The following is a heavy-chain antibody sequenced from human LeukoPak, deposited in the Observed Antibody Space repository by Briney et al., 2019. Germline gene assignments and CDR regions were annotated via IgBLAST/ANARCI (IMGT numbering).Heavy chain of an antibody. V-gene: IGHV3-7*01. CDR3: ARNKERAFEY. D-gene: IGHD1-1*01. CDR2: IKPDGSEK. Sequence: GGSLRLSCAASGFTFSDYWMTWVRQAPGKGLEWVANIKPDGSEKYYVDSVKGRFTISRDNAKNSLYLQMNSLRVEDTAVYYCARNKERAFEYWGQGTLVTVSS. J-gene: IGHJ4*02. CDR1: GFTFSDYW.